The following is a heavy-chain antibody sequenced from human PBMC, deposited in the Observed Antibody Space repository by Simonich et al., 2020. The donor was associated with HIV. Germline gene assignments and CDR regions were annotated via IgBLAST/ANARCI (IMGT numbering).Heavy chain of an antibody. V-gene: IGHV1-2*06. D-gene: IGHD6-13*01. CDR1: GYTFTGYY. CDR3: ARGGGAAGTGDWFDP. CDR2: INPNRGGT. J-gene: IGHJ5*02. Sequence: QVQLVLSGAEVKKPGASVKVSCKASGYTFTGYYMHWVRQAPGQGLEWMGRINPNRGGTNYAQKFQGRVTLTRDTSISTAYMELSRLRSDDTAVYYCARGGGAAGTGDWFDPWGQGTLVTVSS.